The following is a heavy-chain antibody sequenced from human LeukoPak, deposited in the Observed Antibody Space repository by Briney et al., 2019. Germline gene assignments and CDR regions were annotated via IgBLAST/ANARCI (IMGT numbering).Heavy chain of an antibody. CDR3: ASDRVTTEY. CDR1: GFTFSTYW. D-gene: IGHD4-11*01. CDR2: INSDGTTT. Sequence: GGSLRLSCAASGFTFSTYWMHWVRQGPGKGLVWVSRINSDGTTTDYADSVKGRFTISRDNAKNTLYLQMNSLRAEDTAVYYCASDRVTTEYWGQGTLVAVSS. V-gene: IGHV3-74*01. J-gene: IGHJ4*02.